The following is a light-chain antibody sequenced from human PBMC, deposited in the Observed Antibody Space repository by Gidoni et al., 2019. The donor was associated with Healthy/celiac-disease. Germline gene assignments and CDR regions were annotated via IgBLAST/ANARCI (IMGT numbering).Light chain of an antibody. V-gene: IGKV3-20*01. CDR3: QQYGSSPPKLT. Sequence: EIVLTQSPGTLSLSPGERATLSCRASQSVSSSYLAWYQQKPGQAPRLLIYGASSRATGIPDRFSGSGSGTDFTLTISRLDPEDFAVYYCQQYGSSPPKLTFXGXTKVEIK. CDR2: GAS. CDR1: QSVSSSY. J-gene: IGKJ4*01.